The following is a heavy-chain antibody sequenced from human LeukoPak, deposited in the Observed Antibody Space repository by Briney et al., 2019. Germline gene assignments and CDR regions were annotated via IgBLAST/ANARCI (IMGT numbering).Heavy chain of an antibody. J-gene: IGHJ5*02. CDR2: IIPIFGTA. Sequence: GASVKVSCKASGNTFTSNAFTWVRQAPGQGLEWMGWIIPIFGTANYAQKFQGRVTITADESTSTAYMELSSLRSEDTAVYYCARFGGGPDDSSGYFSRRDNWFDPWGQGTLVTVSS. D-gene: IGHD3-22*01. CDR3: ARFGGGPDDSSGYFSRRDNWFDP. V-gene: IGHV1-69*01. CDR1: GNTFTSNA.